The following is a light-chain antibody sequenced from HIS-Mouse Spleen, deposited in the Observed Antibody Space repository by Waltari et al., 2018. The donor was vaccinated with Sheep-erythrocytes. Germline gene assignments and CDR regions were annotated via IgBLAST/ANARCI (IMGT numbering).Light chain of an antibody. CDR1: TIDVGSYNL. CDR3: CSYAGSSTPWV. CDR2: EGS. V-gene: IGLV2-23*01. J-gene: IGLJ3*02. Sequence: ALAQLASVSESHGPSISLSCTGTTIDVGSYNLVSWYQQHPGKAPKLMIYEGSKRPSGVSNRFSGSKSGNTASLTISGLQAEDEADYYCCSYAGSSTPWVFGGGTKLTVL.